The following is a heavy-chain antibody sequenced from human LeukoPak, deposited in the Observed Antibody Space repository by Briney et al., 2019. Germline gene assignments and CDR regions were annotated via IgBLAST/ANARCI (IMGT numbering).Heavy chain of an antibody. V-gene: IGHV1-2*02. Sequence: EWMGWINPNSGGTNYAQKFQGRVTMTRDTSISTAYMELSRLRSDDTAVYYCARVAAAGRDYWGQGTLVTVSS. J-gene: IGHJ4*02. CDR3: ARVAAAGRDY. CDR2: INPNSGGT. D-gene: IGHD6-13*01.